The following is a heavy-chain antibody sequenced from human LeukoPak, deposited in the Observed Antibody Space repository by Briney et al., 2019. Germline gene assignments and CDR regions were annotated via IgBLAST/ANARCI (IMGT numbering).Heavy chain of an antibody. Sequence: SETLSLACPVSGASIGSYYWSWIRQPPGNGLGWIGYIYYIGSTTYNPSLNTGVTISVDTYKNQISLKLSSVTAAYTAVYYSVLYRASSSWYWFDPWGQGTLVTVSS. J-gene: IGHJ5*02. CDR3: VLYRASSSWYWFDP. D-gene: IGHD6-13*01. V-gene: IGHV4-59*01. CDR2: IYYIGST. CDR1: GASIGSYY.